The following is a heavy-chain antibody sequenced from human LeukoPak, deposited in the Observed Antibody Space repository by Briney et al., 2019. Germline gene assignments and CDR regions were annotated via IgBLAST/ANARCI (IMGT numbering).Heavy chain of an antibody. CDR2: IVVGSGNT. V-gene: IGHV1-58*01. CDR3: AAAPVDTAMGGFDY. Sequence: SVTVSCTASGFTFTISAVQWVRQARGQRLEWIGWIVVGSGNTNYAQKFQERVTITRDMSTSTAYMELSSLRSEDTAVYYCAAAPVDTAMGGFDYWGQGTLVTVSS. CDR1: GFTFTISA. J-gene: IGHJ4*02. D-gene: IGHD5-18*01.